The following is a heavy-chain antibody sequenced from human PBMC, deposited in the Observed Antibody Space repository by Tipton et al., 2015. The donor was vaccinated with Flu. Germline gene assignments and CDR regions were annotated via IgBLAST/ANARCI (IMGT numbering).Heavy chain of an antibody. J-gene: IGHJ4*02. D-gene: IGHD5-18*01. CDR3: ARHEGTGPDTALVLSIDN. CDR2: IHPSDSEI. Sequence: EVQLVQSGAEVKKPGESLKISCKGSGYSFINYWIGWVRQKPGKGLEWMGVIHPSDSEIRYSPSFEGQVTISVDKSTSSAYLQWSSLKASDSALYFCARHEGTGPDTALVLSIDNWGQGTLVTVSS. V-gene: IGHV5-51*01. CDR1: GYSFINYW.